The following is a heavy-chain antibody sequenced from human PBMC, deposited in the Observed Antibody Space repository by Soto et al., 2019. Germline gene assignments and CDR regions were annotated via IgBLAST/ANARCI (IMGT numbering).Heavy chain of an antibody. CDR1: GFTFSSYG. J-gene: IGHJ6*02. D-gene: IGHD2-2*01. Sequence: PGGSLRLSCAASGFTFSSYGMHWVRQAPGKGLEWVAVIWYDGSNKYYADSVKGRFTISRDNSKNTLYLQMNSLRAEDTAVYYCARLRPIVVVPAAMYTHSSGYGMDVWDQGTTVTVSS. CDR3: ARLRPIVVVPAAMYTHSSGYGMDV. CDR2: IWYDGSNK. V-gene: IGHV3-33*01.